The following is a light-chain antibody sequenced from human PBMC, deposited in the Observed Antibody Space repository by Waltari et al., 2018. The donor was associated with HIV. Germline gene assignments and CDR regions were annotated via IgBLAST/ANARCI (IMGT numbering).Light chain of an antibody. J-gene: IGLJ2*01. V-gene: IGLV1-40*01. CDR1: SSTIGDADLD. CDR3: QSFDYDSSLTVL. Sequence: QSVLTHPPSVSGAPGQTATIPCSGSSSTIGDADLDVRWYQQLPGTAPKLLIYGNRIRPSGVPDRFSGSKSGTSASLAITGLQPEDEADYYCQSFDYDSSLTVLFGGGTKLTVL. CDR2: GNR.